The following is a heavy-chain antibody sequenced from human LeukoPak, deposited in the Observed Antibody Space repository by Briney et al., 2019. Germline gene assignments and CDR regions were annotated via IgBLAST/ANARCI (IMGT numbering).Heavy chain of an antibody. Sequence: GRSLRLSCAASGFTFSSYGMHWVRQAPGKGLEWVAVIWYDGSNKYYADSVKGRFTISRDNSKNTLYLQMNSLRAEDTAVYYCAREGGGDIVVVPAAPTNYGMDVWGQGTTVTVPS. CDR3: AREGGGDIVVVPAAPTNYGMDV. CDR2: IWYDGSNK. D-gene: IGHD2-2*01. V-gene: IGHV3-33*01. CDR1: GFTFSSYG. J-gene: IGHJ6*02.